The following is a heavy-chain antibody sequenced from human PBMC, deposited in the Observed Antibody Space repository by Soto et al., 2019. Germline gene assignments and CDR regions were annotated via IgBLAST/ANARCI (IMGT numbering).Heavy chain of an antibody. CDR3: ASLRAWLLRGEDY. D-gene: IGHD3-22*01. CDR1: GGTFSSYT. CDR2: IIPILGIA. V-gene: IGHV1-69*02. J-gene: IGHJ4*02. Sequence: ASVKVSCKASGGTFSSYTISWVRQAPGQGLEWMGRIIPILGIANYAQKFQGRVTITADKSTSTAYMELSSLRSEDTAVYYCASLRAWLLRGEDYWGQGTLVTVSS.